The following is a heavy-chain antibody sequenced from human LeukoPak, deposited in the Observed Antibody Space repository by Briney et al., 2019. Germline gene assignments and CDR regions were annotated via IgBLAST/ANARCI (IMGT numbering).Heavy chain of an antibody. CDR3: ARGRVAGTLNWFDP. V-gene: IGHV1-2*02. D-gene: IGHD6-19*01. Sequence: GASVKVSCKASGYTFTGYYMHWVRQAPGQGLEWMGWINPNSGGTNYAQKFQGRATMTRDTSISAAYMELSRLRSDDTAVYYCARGRVAGTLNWFDPWGQGTLVTVSS. J-gene: IGHJ5*02. CDR1: GYTFTGYY. CDR2: INPNSGGT.